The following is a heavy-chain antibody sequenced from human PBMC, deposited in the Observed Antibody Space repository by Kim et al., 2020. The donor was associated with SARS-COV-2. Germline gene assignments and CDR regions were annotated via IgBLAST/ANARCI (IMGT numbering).Heavy chain of an antibody. CDR3: ARVRYKDYYDSSGYYFDY. CDR1: GGSISSGGYY. CDR2: IYYSGST. Sequence: SETLSLTCTVSGGSISSGGYYWSWIRQHPGKGLEWIGYIYYSGSTYYNPSLKSRVTISVDTSKNQFSLKLSSVTAADTAVYYCARVRYKDYYDSSGYYFDYWGQGTLVTVSS. V-gene: IGHV4-31*03. D-gene: IGHD3-22*01. J-gene: IGHJ4*02.